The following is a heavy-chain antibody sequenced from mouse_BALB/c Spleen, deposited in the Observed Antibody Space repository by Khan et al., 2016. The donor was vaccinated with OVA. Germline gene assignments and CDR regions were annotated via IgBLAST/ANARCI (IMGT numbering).Heavy chain of an antibody. CDR2: INPRSGYT. Sequence: VQLQQSGAEVVRPGASVKMSCKASGYTFTSNTMHWVKQRPGQGLEWIGYINPRSGYTIYNQKFKDKATLTADISSSTAYMQLSSLTSDDSAVYCCARRTTGYAMDYWGQGTSITVSS. J-gene: IGHJ4*01. CDR1: GYTFTSNT. V-gene: IGHV1-4*01. D-gene: IGHD2-14*01. CDR3: ARRTTGYAMDY.